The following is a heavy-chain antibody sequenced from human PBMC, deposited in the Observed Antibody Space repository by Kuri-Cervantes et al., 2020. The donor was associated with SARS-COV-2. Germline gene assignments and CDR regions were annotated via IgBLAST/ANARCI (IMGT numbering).Heavy chain of an antibody. Sequence: GGSLRLSCVASGFNFSTSDMHWVRQAPGKGLEWVTFISSDGKNKKCMASGKGRFTISRDNSQNTLHLQMNSLRDEDTAVYYCARDQGDDSSGYYSIQYYYYYVMDVCGQATT. CDR2: ISSDGKNK. V-gene: IGHV3-30*03. J-gene: IGHJ6*02. D-gene: IGHD3-22*01. CDR1: GFNFSTSD. CDR3: ARDQGDDSSGYYSIQYYYYYVMDV.